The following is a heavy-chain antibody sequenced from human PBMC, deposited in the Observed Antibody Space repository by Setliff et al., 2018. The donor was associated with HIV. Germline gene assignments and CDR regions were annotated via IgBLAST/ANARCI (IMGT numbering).Heavy chain of an antibody. CDR2: IYSDASTI. CDR1: GFSFSSYE. V-gene: IGHV3-74*03. Sequence: GGSLRLSCAASGFSFSSYEMNWVRQAPGKGPAWVSRIYSDASTIAYADSVKGRFTISRDNAKNTLYLQMNSLRAEDTAVYYCAKDDYFQSWGQGTLVTVSS. J-gene: IGHJ1*01. CDR3: AKDDYFQS.